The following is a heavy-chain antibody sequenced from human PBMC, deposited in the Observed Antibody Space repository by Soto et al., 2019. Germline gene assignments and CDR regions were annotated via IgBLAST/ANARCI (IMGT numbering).Heavy chain of an antibody. D-gene: IGHD2-15*01. V-gene: IGHV1-69*13. CDR1: GGTFSSYA. J-gene: IGHJ5*02. CDR3: ARSRKREFCSGGSCYSFLLSGNWFDP. Sequence: GASVKVSCKASGGTFSSYAISWVRQAPGQGLEWMGGIIPIFGTANYAQKFQGRVTITADESTSTAYMELSSLRSEDTAVYYCARSRKREFCSGGSCYSFLLSGNWFDPWGQGTLVTVSS. CDR2: IIPIFGTA.